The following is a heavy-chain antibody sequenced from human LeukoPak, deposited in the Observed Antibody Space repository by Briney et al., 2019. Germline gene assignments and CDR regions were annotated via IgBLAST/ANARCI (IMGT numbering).Heavy chain of an antibody. CDR2: IYYSGST. CDR3: ARRSRRLGELSLPDY. CDR1: GGSISSSRYY. Sequence: SETLSLTCTGSGGSISSSRYYWSWIRQPPGKGLEWIGYIYYSGSTNYNPSLKSRVTISVDTSKNQFSLKLSSVTAADTAVYYCARRSRRLGELSLPDYWGQGTLVTVSS. V-gene: IGHV4-61*05. J-gene: IGHJ4*02. D-gene: IGHD3-16*02.